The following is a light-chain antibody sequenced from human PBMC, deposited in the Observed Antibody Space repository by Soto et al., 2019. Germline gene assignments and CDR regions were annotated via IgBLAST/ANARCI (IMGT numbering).Light chain of an antibody. Sequence: EIVLTQSPGTLSLSPGERATLSCRASQSGSRSYLAWYQQKPGQAPRLLIYGASSRSTGIPDRFSGSGSGTEFTLTISRLEPEDFAVDYGQKYGSSPPGRTFGGGTKVEIK. CDR3: QKYGSSPPGRT. V-gene: IGKV3-20*01. J-gene: IGKJ4*01. CDR2: GAS. CDR1: QSGSRSY.